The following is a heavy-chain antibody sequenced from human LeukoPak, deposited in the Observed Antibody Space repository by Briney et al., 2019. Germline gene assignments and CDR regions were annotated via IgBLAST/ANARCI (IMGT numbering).Heavy chain of an antibody. V-gene: IGHV1-2*02. CDR3: ARELEAIVVVPAARTLAY. D-gene: IGHD2-2*01. J-gene: IGHJ4*02. CDR2: INPNSGGT. Sequence: ASVTVSCTASGYTFTVYYMHWVRQAPGQGLEWMGWINPNSGGTNYAQKFQGRGTMTRDTSISTAYMELSRLRSDDTAVYYCARELEAIVVVPAARTLAYWGQETLVTVSS. CDR1: GYTFTVYY.